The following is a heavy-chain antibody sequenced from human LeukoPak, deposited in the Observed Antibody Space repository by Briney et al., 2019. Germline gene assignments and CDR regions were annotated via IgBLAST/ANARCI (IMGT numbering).Heavy chain of an antibody. CDR2: ISHSGST. Sequence: PSETLSLTFAVSGGSVTSSNWWNWIRQPPGKGLEWIGEISHSGSTNYNPSLRSRVTISVDTSKNQFSLKLSSVTAADTAVYYCARHVWGFDPWGQGTLVTVSS. CDR1: GGSVTSSNW. CDR3: ARHVWGFDP. V-gene: IGHV4-4*02. D-gene: IGHD5/OR15-5a*01. J-gene: IGHJ5*02.